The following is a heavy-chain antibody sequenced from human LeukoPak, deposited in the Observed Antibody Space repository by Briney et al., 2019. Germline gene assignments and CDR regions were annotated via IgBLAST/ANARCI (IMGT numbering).Heavy chain of an antibody. CDR2: INSDGSS. D-gene: IGHD6-19*01. Sequence: AGSLRLSCAASGFTFSSYWMHWVRQAPGKGLVGVSRINSDGSSNYADSVKGRFTISRDNAKNTLYLQMNSLRAEDTAVYYCARVNWCSSGWYFDYWGQGTLVTVSS. J-gene: IGHJ4*02. CDR3: ARVNWCSSGWYFDY. CDR1: GFTFSSYW. V-gene: IGHV3-74*01.